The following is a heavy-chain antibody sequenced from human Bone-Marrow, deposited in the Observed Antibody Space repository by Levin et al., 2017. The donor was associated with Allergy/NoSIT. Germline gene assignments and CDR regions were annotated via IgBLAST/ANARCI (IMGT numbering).Heavy chain of an antibody. CDR3: ARDTWYSGGYYFDD. CDR2: INHSGNT. D-gene: IGHD2-15*01. Sequence: NPSETLSLTCAVSGYSITSGYYWGWIRQPPGKGLEWIGSINHSGNTYYNPSLKSRVAMSVDTSKNKISLMLNSVTAADSAIYYCARDTWYSGGYYFDDWGQGTQVAVSS. V-gene: IGHV4-38-2*02. J-gene: IGHJ4*02. CDR1: GYSITSGYY.